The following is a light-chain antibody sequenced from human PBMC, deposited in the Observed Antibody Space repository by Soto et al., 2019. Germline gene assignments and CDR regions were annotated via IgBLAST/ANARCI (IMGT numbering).Light chain of an antibody. J-gene: IGLJ2*01. CDR2: EVS. Sequence: QSVLTQPASVSGSPGQSITISCTGTSSDIGGYDYVSWYQQHPGKVPKLMIYEVSNRPSGVSNRFSGSKSDNTASLTISGLQAEDEAEYDCCSYAGSNSLIFGGGTKLTVL. CDR3: CSYAGSNSLI. CDR1: SSDIGGYDY. V-gene: IGLV2-23*02.